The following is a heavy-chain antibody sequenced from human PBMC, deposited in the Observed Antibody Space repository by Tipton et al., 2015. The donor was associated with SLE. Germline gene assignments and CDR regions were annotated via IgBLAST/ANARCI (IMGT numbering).Heavy chain of an antibody. V-gene: IGHV4-39*07. CDR2: ISYSGDT. D-gene: IGHD6-13*01. CDR1: GDSITNSNYN. Sequence: TLSLTCSVSGDSITNSNYNWGWIRQSPGKGLEWIGSISYSGDTSYNPSLMSRVTIPRDTSKNQFSLKLNFVTAEDTAVYYCARDRGAAALFQHWGQGTLVSVSS. CDR3: ARDRGAAALFQH. J-gene: IGHJ1*01.